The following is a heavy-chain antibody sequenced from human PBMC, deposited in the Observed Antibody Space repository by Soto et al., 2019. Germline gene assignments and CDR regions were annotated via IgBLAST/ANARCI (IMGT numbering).Heavy chain of an antibody. CDR2: LYWDDDK. CDR1: GFSLTTSGVG. J-gene: IGHJ4*02. Sequence: QITLKESGPTVVKPTETLTLTCTFSGFSLTTSGVGVGWVRQSPGKAPEWLALLYWDDDKRYSTSLKSRLTLTKDTSKTQVVLTMANVDPADTATYYCAHRVLRTVFGLVTTTAIYFDFWGQGTPVVVSS. CDR3: AHRVLRTVFGLVTTTAIYFDF. V-gene: IGHV2-5*02. D-gene: IGHD3-3*01.